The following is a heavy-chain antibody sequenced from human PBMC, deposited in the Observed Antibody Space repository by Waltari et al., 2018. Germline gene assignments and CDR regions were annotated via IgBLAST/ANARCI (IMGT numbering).Heavy chain of an antibody. CDR3: ARYSSSWYGIYYYYGMDV. J-gene: IGHJ6*02. CDR2: IYHSGST. V-gene: IGHV4-38-2*01. CDR1: GYSISSGYY. D-gene: IGHD6-13*01. Sequence: QVQLQESGPGLVKPSETLSLTCAVSGYSISSGYYWGWIRQPPGKGLEWIGSIYHSGSTYYNPSLKSRVTISVDTSKNQFSLKLSSVTAADTAVYYCARYSSSWYGIYYYYGMDVWGQGTLVTVSS.